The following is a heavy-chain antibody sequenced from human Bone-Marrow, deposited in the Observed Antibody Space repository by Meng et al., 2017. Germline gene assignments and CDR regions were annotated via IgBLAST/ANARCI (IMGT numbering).Heavy chain of an antibody. CDR3: ARRVGVRRNLVGMDV. CDR1: GFTFSSYI. CDR2: ISSSSSYI. D-gene: IGHD3-10*01. Sequence: GESLKISCAASGFTFSSYIMNWVRQAPGKGLEWVSSISSSSSYIYYADSVKGPFTISRDNAKNSLYLQMNRLRAEDTAVYYCARRVGVRRNLVGMDVWGQGTTVTVPS. V-gene: IGHV3-21*01. J-gene: IGHJ6*02.